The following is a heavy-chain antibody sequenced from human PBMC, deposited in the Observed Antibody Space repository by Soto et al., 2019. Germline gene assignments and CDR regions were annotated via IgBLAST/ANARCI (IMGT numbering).Heavy chain of an antibody. D-gene: IGHD3-3*01. J-gene: IGHJ4*02. CDR2: ISGSGGST. CDR3: AKYWEGRFLWGY. V-gene: IGHV3-23*01. Sequence: EAQLLESGGGLVQPGGSLRFSCAASGFTFISYAISWFRQAPGKGLEWVSAISGSGGSTYYADSLKGRFTIPRDNSNNTLYLRMNSLRAEDTAVYYCAKYWEGRFLWGYWGQGTLVTVS. CDR1: GFTFISYA.